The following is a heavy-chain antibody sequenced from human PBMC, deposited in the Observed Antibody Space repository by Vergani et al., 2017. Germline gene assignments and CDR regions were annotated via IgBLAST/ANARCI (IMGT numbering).Heavy chain of an antibody. J-gene: IGHJ3*02. CDR1: GFTFSSYA. V-gene: IGHV3-23*01. D-gene: IGHD6-6*01. CDR2: ISGSGGST. CDR3: AKASEEYSSSSDAFDI. Sequence: EVQLLESGGGLVQPGGSLRLSCAASGFTFSSYAMSWVRQAPGKGLGWVSAISGSGGSTYYADSVKGRFTISRDNSKNTLYLQMNSLRAEDTAVYYCAKASEEYSSSSDAFDIWGQGTMVTVSS.